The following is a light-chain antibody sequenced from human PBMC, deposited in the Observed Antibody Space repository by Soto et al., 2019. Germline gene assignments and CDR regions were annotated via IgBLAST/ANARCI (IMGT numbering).Light chain of an antibody. J-gene: IGKJ1*01. CDR1: QSLTSDY. Sequence: EIVLTHSAVTLSLSPGERATLSCRASQSLTSDYLAWYQQKPGQTPRLLIHGASSRATGIPDRFSGSGSGTDFTLTISRLEPEDSAVYYCQQSGRPFGQGTKVDIK. CDR2: GAS. V-gene: IGKV3-20*01. CDR3: QQSGRP.